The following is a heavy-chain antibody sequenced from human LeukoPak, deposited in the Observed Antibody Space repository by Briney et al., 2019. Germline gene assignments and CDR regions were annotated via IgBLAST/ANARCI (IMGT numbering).Heavy chain of an antibody. D-gene: IGHD1-26*01. CDR1: GGSISSSSYY. J-gene: IGHJ6*03. V-gene: IGHV4-39*01. CDR2: IYYSGST. Sequence: SETLSLTCTVSGGSISSSSYYWGWIRQPPGKGLEWIGSIYYSGSTYYNPSLKSRVTISVDTSKNQFSLKLSSVTAADTAVYYCARHGLGVGATQGTIYYYYYMDVWGKGTTVTVSS. CDR3: ARHGLGVGATQGTIYYYYYMDV.